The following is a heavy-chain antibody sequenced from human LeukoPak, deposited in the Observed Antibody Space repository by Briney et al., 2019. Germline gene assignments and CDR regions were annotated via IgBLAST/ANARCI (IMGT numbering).Heavy chain of an antibody. V-gene: IGHV3-21*01. CDR3: AKDLLFAPAFDY. CDR2: ISSMSNFI. CDR1: GFTFSSYA. D-gene: IGHD2-21*01. J-gene: IGHJ4*02. Sequence: PGGSLRLSCAASGFTFSSYAMNWVRQAPGKGLEWFSSISSMSNFIFYADSVKGRFTISRDNAKNSLYLQMNSLRAEDTAIYYCAKDLLFAPAFDYWGQGTLVTVSS.